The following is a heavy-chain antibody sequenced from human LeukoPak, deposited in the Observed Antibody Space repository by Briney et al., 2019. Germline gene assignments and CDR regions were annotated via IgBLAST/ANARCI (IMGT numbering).Heavy chain of an antibody. D-gene: IGHD4-11*01. CDR3: ARTRLQRRAGLDY. V-gene: IGHV1-69*05. Sequence: SVKVSCKASGGTFSSYAISWVRQAPGQGLEWMGGIIPIFGTANYAQKFQGRVTITTDESTSTAYMELSSLRSEDTAVYYCARTRLQRRAGLDYWGQGTLVTVSS. CDR1: GGTFSSYA. J-gene: IGHJ4*02. CDR2: IIPIFGTA.